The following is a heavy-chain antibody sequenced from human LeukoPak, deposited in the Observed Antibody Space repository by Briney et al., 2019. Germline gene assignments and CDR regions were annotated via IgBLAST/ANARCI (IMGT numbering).Heavy chain of an antibody. Sequence: PSQTLSLTCTVSDDSISSDSYYWSWIRQPAGKGLEWIGRIYTSGSTNYNPSLKSRVTISVDRSNNQFSLKLSSVTAADTAVYYCARGTDAWKVGYWGQGTLVTVSS. V-gene: IGHV4-61*02. CDR2: IYTSGST. CDR3: ARGTDAWKVGY. CDR1: DDSISSDSYY. J-gene: IGHJ4*02. D-gene: IGHD1-1*01.